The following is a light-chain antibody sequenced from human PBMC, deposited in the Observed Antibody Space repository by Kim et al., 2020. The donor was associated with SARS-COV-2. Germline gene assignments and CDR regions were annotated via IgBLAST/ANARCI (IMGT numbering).Light chain of an antibody. J-gene: IGKJ4*01. CDR1: QSVTNC. V-gene: IGKV1-5*03. CDR2: KAS. Sequence: SASVGDRVTITCRASQSVTNCLAWYQQKPVKAPKFMIYKASSVESGVPSRFSGSGYGTEFTLTISSLQPDDFATYYCLQYQNYPLTFGGGTKLEI. CDR3: LQYQNYPLT.